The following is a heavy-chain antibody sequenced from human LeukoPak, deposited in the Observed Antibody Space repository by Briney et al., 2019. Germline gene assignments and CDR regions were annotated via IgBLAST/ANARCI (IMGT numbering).Heavy chain of an antibody. CDR2: IYPGDSDT. CDR3: ARRSITIFGVGDYYMDV. Sequence: GESLKISCKGSGYSFTTYWIGWVRQMPGKGLEWMGIIYPGDSDTRYSPSFQGQVTISADKSISTAYLQWSSLKASDTAMYYCARRSITIFGVGDYYMDVWGKGTTVTVSS. D-gene: IGHD3-3*01. CDR1: GYSFTTYW. J-gene: IGHJ6*03. V-gene: IGHV5-51*01.